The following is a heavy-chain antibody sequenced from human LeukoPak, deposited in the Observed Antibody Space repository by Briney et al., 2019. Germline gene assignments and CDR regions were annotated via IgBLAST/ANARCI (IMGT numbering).Heavy chain of an antibody. CDR3: ARADSSGWYPADY. Sequence: VASVKVSCKASGGTFSSYAISWVRQAPGQGLEWMGRIIPILGIANYAQKFQGRVTITADKSTSTAYMELSSLRSEDTAVYYCARADSSGWYPADYWGQGTLVTVSS. CDR2: IIPILGIA. J-gene: IGHJ4*02. V-gene: IGHV1-69*04. D-gene: IGHD6-19*01. CDR1: GGTFSSYA.